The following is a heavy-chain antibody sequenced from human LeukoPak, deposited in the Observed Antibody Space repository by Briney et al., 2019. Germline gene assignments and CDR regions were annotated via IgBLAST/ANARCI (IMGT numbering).Heavy chain of an antibody. J-gene: IGHJ4*02. D-gene: IGHD3-9*01. CDR1: GGSFSGYY. V-gene: IGHV4-34*01. CDR3: ARRQLSYYDILTGYYTALFDY. CDR2: INHSGST. Sequence: SETLSLTCAVYGGSFSGYYWSWIRQPPGKGLERIGEINHSGSTNYNPSLKSRVTISVDTSKNQFSLKLSSVTAADTAVYYCARRQLSYYDILTGYYTALFDYWGQGTLVTVSS.